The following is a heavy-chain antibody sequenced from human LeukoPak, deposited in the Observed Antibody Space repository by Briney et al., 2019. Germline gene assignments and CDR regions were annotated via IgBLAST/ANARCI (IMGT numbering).Heavy chain of an antibody. J-gene: IGHJ4*02. CDR1: GFTFSRHG. CDR2: ISNDGSRK. CDR3: AIAVAGTGAYYFDY. Sequence: GGSLRLSCAPSGFTFSRHGMHWVRQAPGKGLEWVAIISNDGSRKYYAHSVEGRFTISRDNSKNTLYLQMDSLRSEDTAVYYCAIAVAGTGAYYFDYWGQGTLVTVSS. D-gene: IGHD6-19*01. V-gene: IGHV3-30*03.